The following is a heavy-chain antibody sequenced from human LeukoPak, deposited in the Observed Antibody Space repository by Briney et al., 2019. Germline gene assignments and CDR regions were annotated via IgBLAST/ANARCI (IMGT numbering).Heavy chain of an antibody. CDR2: ISAYNGNT. J-gene: IGHJ4*02. V-gene: IGHV1-18*01. D-gene: IGHD3-22*01. CDR3: ARDLAASSGYYPWCFDY. CDR1: GYTFTSYG. Sequence: ASVKVSCKASGYTFTSYGISWVRQAPGQGLEWMGWISAYNGNTNYAQKLQGRVTMTTDTSTSTAYMELRSLRSDDTAVYYCARDLAASSGYYPWCFDYWGQGTLVTVSS.